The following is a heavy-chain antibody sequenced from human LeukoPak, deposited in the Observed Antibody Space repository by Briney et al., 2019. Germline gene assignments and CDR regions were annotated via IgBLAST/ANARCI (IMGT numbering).Heavy chain of an antibody. J-gene: IGHJ4*02. Sequence: GGSLRLSCAASGFTFSSYGMSWVRQAPGKGLEWVSTINSGGSPYYADSVKGRFTISRDNSKNTLYLQMNSLRAEDTAVYFCARGGLTIAEATTSWYLDYWGRGTLVTVSS. CDR1: GFTFSSYG. V-gene: IGHV3-23*01. D-gene: IGHD1-26*01. CDR2: INSGGSP. CDR3: ARGGLTIAEATTSWYLDY.